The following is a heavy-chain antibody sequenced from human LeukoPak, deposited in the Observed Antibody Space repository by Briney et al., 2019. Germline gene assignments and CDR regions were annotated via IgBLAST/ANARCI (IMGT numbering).Heavy chain of an antibody. Sequence: SETPSLTCTVSGGSISTYYWSWIRQPPGEGLEWIGYIYSSGTTIYNPSLKSRVTMSEDTSKNQLSLRLSSVTAADTAVYYCARWFCISHPCYHMDVWGKGTTVTVSS. J-gene: IGHJ6*03. CDR2: IYSSGTT. CDR1: GGSISTYY. D-gene: IGHD2-2*01. CDR3: ARWFCISHPCYHMDV. V-gene: IGHV4-59*01.